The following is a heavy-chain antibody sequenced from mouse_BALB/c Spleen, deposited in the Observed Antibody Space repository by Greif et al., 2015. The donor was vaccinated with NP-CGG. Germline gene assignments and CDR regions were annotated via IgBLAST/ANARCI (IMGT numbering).Heavy chain of an antibody. J-gene: IGHJ4*01. CDR2: IDPANGNT. CDR1: GFNIKDTY. D-gene: IGHD3-1*01. CDR3: ARKGLHYAMDY. Sequence: VQLKHSGAELVKPGASVKLSCTASGFNIKDTYMHWVKQRPEQGLEWIGRIDPANGNTKYDPKFQGKATITADTSSNTAYLQLSSLTSEDTAVYYCARKGLHYAMDYWGQGTSVTVSS. V-gene: IGHV14-3*02.